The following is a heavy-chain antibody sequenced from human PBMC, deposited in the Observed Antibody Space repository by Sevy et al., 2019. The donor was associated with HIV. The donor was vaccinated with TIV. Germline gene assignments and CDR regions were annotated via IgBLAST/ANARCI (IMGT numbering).Heavy chain of an antibody. Sequence: GGSLRLSCAASGFTFSPYWMTWVRRAPGKGLEWVASQRPDGSDKDYVDSVKGRFTISRDNAKNPLYLQMNSLRADDTAMYYCARGVGLDCWGQGALVTVSS. CDR2: QRPDGSDK. CDR3: ARGVGLDC. D-gene: IGHD1-26*01. J-gene: IGHJ4*02. V-gene: IGHV3-7*01. CDR1: GFTFSPYW.